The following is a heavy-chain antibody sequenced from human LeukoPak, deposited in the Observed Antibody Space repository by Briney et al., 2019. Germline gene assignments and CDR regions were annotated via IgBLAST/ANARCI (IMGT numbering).Heavy chain of an antibody. D-gene: IGHD1-26*01. V-gene: IGHV1-46*01. CDR2: IDPSAGGT. Sequence: ASVKVSCKASGYTFTNYYMHWVRQAPGQGLEWMGVIDPSAGGTTYAQKFQGRVTMTRDTSISTAYMELSGLRSDDTAVYYCARGFRLSTIEDWFDPWGQGTLVTVSS. CDR3: ARGFRLSTIEDWFDP. CDR1: GYTFTNYY. J-gene: IGHJ5*02.